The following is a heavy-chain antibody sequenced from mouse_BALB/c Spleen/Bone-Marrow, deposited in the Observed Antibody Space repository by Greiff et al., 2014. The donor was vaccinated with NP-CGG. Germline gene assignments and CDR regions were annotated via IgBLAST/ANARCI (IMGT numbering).Heavy chain of an antibody. V-gene: IGHV14-3*02. CDR2: IDPANGNT. CDR1: GFNIEDSY. J-gene: IGHJ2*01. D-gene: IGHD1-1*01. Sequence: VQLQQSGAEIVKPGASVKSSCTTSGFNIEDSYIYWMKQRPEQGLEWIGRIDPANGNTKYDPKLQGKATITVDTSSATAYLQLSSLTSEDTAVYYCARNYGSSLDYWGQGTTLTVSS. CDR3: ARNYGSSLDY.